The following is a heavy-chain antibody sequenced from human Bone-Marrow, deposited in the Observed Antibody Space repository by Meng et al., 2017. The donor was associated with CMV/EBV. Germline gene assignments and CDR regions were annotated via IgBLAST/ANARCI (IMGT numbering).Heavy chain of an antibody. D-gene: IGHD3-16*02. CDR3: VRGLID. CDR2: ISSNGTIK. CDR1: GFTFSNHY. Sequence: GGSLRLSCAASGFTFSNHYMSWVRQAPGNGLEWISYISSNGTIKYYSDSVKGRFTVSRGNTKSSLYLQMNSLRDDDTAMYYCVRGLIDWGQGTLVTVSS. J-gene: IGHJ4*02. V-gene: IGHV3-11*01.